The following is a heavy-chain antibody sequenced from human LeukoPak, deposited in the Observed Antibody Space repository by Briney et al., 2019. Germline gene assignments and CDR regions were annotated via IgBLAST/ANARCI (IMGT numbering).Heavy chain of an antibody. J-gene: IGHJ4*02. CDR3: TTDAGTTIFGVVTNDY. Sequence: GGSLRLSCAASGFTFSNAWMSWVRQAPGKGLEWDGRIKSKTDGGTTDYAAPVKGRFTISRDDSRNTLYLQMNSLKTEDTAVYYCTTDAGTTIFGVVTNDYWGQGTLVTVSS. V-gene: IGHV3-15*01. CDR1: GFTFSNAW. D-gene: IGHD3-3*01. CDR2: IKSKTDGGTT.